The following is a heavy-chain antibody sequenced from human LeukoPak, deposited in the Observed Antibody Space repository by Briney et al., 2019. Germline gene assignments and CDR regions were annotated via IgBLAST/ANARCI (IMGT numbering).Heavy chain of an antibody. J-gene: IGHJ4*02. V-gene: IGHV5-51*01. Sequence: GASLKISCKDSGYSFTSYWIGWVRQMPGKGLEWMGIIYPGDSDTRYSPSFQGQVTISADKSINTAYLQWSSLKASDTAIYYCARRGEAMDPFDYWGQGTLVTASS. CDR2: IYPGDSDT. CDR3: ARRGEAMDPFDY. D-gene: IGHD5-18*01. CDR1: GYSFTSYW.